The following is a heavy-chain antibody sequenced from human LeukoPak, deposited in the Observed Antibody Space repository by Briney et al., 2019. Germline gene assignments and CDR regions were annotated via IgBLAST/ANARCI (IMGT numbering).Heavy chain of an antibody. D-gene: IGHD4-17*01. CDR3: AGDYGDSDYYGMDV. J-gene: IGHJ6*04. Sequence: GGSLRLSCAASGFTFSSYWMHWVRQAPGKGLVWVSRINSDGSSTSYADSVKGRFTISRDNAKNTLYLQTNSLRAEDTAVYYCAGDYGDSDYYGMDVWGKGTTVTVSS. V-gene: IGHV3-74*01. CDR1: GFTFSSYW. CDR2: INSDGSST.